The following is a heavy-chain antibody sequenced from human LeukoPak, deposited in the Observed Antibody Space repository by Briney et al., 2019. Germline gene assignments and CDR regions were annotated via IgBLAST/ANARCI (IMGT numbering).Heavy chain of an antibody. D-gene: IGHD1-1*01. J-gene: IGHJ4*02. Sequence: GGSLRLSCAASGFTFSSYGMHWVRQAPGKGLEWVAFIRNDGNNKYYADSVKGRFTISRDNSKNTLYLQMNSLRAEDTAVYYCARDQYDAAYYFDYWGQGTLVTVSS. CDR3: ARDQYDAAYYFDY. CDR2: IRNDGNNK. CDR1: GFTFSSYG. V-gene: IGHV3-30*02.